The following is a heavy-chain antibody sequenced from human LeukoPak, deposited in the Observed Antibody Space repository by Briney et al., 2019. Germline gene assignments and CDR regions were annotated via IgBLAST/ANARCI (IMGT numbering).Heavy chain of an antibody. V-gene: IGHV3-23*01. CDR2: ISGSGDNT. Sequence: PGGSLRLSCAASGFTFSSYAMDWVRQAPGKGLEWVTTISGSGDNTYYADSVKGRFTISRDNSKNTLYLQMNSLRAEDTAVYYCAKDIDVEVGATRYCFDYWGQGTLVTVSS. D-gene: IGHD1-26*01. CDR3: AKDIDVEVGATRYCFDY. J-gene: IGHJ4*02. CDR1: GFTFSSYA.